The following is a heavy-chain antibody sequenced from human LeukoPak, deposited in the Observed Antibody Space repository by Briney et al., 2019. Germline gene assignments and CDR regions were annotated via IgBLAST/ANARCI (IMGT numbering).Heavy chain of an antibody. D-gene: IGHD3-16*01. CDR3: ARGGGLDV. J-gene: IGHJ6*02. Sequence: PGGSLRLSCAASGFTFSSYWMNWARQAPGKGLEWVASINHNGDVNYYVDSVKGRFTISRDNAKNSLYLHMSNLRAADTAVYFCARGGGLDVWGQGATVTVSS. CDR1: GFTFSSYW. V-gene: IGHV3-7*03. CDR2: INHNGDVN.